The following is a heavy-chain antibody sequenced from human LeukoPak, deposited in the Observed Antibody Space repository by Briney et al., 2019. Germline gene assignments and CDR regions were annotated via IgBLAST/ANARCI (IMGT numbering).Heavy chain of an antibody. V-gene: IGHV4-59*08. D-gene: IGHD4-23*01. CDR3: ARWNAVITSLDY. CDR2: VYYTGST. CDR1: GGTLNSFY. J-gene: IGHJ4*02. Sequence: PSETLSLTCSVSGGTLNSFYWSWIRQPPGKGLEYLGYVYYTGSTKYKPSLRSRVTMSADTSKNQFSLKLNSVTAADTAVYYCARWNAVITSLDYWGQGILVAVSS.